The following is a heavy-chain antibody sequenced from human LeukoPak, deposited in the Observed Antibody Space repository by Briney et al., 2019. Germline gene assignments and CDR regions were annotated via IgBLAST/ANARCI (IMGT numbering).Heavy chain of an antibody. CDR1: GYTFTTYT. CDR2: INTGNGHT. CDR3: ARVSGYYYYYYMDV. Sequence: GASVKVSCKASGYTFTTYTIHWVRQAPGQRLEWMGWINTGNGHTKYSQELQGRVTITRDTSTSTAYMELRSLRSDDTAVYYCARVSGYYYYYYMDVWGKGTTVTVSS. V-gene: IGHV1-3*04. J-gene: IGHJ6*03.